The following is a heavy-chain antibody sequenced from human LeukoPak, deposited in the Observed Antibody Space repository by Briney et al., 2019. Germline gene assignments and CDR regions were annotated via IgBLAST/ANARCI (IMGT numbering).Heavy chain of an antibody. CDR2: ILSDGSNK. V-gene: IGHV3-30*18. J-gene: IGHJ4*01. CDR3: AKDSRDGYAYNFDY. D-gene: IGHD5-18*01. Sequence: GGSLRLSCAASGFTFNTYGMHWVRQAPGKGLEWVAVILSDGSNKYYADSVKGRFTISRDNSKNPLYLQIDSLRAEDTAVYYCAKDSRDGYAYNFDYWGQGTLVTVSS. CDR1: GFTFNTYG.